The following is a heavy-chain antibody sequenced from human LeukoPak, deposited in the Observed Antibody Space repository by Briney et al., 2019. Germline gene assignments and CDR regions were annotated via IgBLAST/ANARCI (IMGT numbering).Heavy chain of an antibody. CDR2: IYTSGST. CDR3: ARDQWLGGLAFDI. D-gene: IGHD6-19*01. CDR1: GGSISSGSYY. V-gene: IGHV4-61*02. J-gene: IGHJ3*02. Sequence: SQTLSLTCTVSGGSISSGSYYWSWIRQPAGKGLEWIGRIYTSGSTNYNPSLKSRVTMSVDTSKNQFSLKLSSVTAADTAVYYCARDQWLGGLAFDIWGQGTMVTVSS.